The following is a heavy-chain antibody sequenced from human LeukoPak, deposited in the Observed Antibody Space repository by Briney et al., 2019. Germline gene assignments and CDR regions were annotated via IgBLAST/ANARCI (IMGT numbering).Heavy chain of an antibody. CDR3: AKDKGIAVPYYFDY. D-gene: IGHD6-19*01. J-gene: IGHJ4*02. CDR2: ISSSSSYI. CDR1: GFTFSSYS. Sequence: GGSLRLSCAASGFTFSSYSMNWVRQAPGKGLEWVSSISSSSSYIYYADSVKGRFTISRDNSKNTLYLQMNSLRAEDTAVYYCAKDKGIAVPYYFDYWGQGTLVTVSS. V-gene: IGHV3-21*04.